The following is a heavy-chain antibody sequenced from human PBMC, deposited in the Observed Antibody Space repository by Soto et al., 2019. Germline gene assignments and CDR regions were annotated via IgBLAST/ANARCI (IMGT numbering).Heavy chain of an antibody. J-gene: IGHJ6*02. CDR3: ARDYFYDIICYYYGMDV. CDR1: GCTISSYW. V-gene: IGHV3-7*01. Sequence: GGTLRLTCAVSGCTISSYWMSWGRQAPGKGLEWVANIKQDESEKYHVDSVKGRFTISIYNAKNSLYLQMNSLRAEDTTVYYCARDYFYDIICYYYGMDVWGQGTTVTVSS. CDR2: IKQDESEK. D-gene: IGHD3-22*01.